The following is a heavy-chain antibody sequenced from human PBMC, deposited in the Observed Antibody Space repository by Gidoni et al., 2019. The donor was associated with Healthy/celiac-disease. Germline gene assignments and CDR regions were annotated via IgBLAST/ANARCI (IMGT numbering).Heavy chain of an antibody. J-gene: IGHJ4*02. Sequence: EVQLLESGGGLVKPGGSLRLSCVDSGFTFSSYAMRWVRQAPGKGVAWVSGIGGSGGSKYYADSVKGRFTISRDNSKNTLYLQMNSLRAEDTAVYYCAKFGGGCSGGSCYYPIDYWGQGTLVTVSS. V-gene: IGHV3-23*01. CDR2: IGGSGGSK. D-gene: IGHD2-15*01. CDR1: GFTFSSYA. CDR3: AKFGGGCSGGSCYYPIDY.